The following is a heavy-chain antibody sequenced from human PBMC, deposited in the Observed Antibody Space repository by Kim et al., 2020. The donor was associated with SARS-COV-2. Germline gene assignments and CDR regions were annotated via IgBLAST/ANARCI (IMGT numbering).Heavy chain of an antibody. J-gene: IGHJ6*02. CDR1: GESVKTSS. CDR3: ARDGNAVYGMDV. Sequence: SETLSLTCNVSGESVKTSSWTWVRQPPGKALELVGFIYYSDTPKYNPALQSRLTMSLDMSKNQFFLRLTDVTTADTSIYYCARDGNAVYGMDVWGQGTTVIVSS. CDR2: IYYSDTP. V-gene: IGHV4-59*02. D-gene: IGHD1-20*01.